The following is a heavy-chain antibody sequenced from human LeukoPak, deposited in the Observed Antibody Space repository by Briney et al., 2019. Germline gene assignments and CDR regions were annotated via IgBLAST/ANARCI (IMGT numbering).Heavy chain of an antibody. J-gene: IGHJ3*02. V-gene: IGHV3-66*01. CDR3: ARSRGITGTFGAFDI. D-gene: IGHD1-7*01. CDR2: IYSGGST. CDR1: GFTVSSNY. Sequence: GGSLRLSCAASGFTVSSNYMSWVRQAPGKGLEWVSVIYSGGSTYYADSVKGRFTISRDNAKNSLYLQMNSLRAEDTAVYYCARSRGITGTFGAFDIWGQGTMVTVSS.